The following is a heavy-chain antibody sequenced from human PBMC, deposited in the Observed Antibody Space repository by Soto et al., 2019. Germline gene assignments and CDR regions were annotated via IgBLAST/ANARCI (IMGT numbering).Heavy chain of an antibody. Sequence: QVQLQESGPGLVKPSQTLSLTCTVPGGSINGGGYYWTWIRQHPGKGLEWFGNIYNSGTTYYNPSLEGRVSISLDTSKNQFSLKVTSVTAADSAVYYCARGRGYSYQNFLDLWGQGIRVTVSS. J-gene: IGHJ5*02. D-gene: IGHD5-18*01. CDR1: GGSINGGGYY. CDR2: IYNSGTT. V-gene: IGHV4-31*03. CDR3: ARGRGYSYQNFLDL.